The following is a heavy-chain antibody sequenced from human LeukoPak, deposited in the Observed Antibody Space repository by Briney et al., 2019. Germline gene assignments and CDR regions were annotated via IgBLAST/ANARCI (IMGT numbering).Heavy chain of an antibody. Sequence: ASVKVSCKASGYTFTSYGISWLRQAPGQGLEWMGWISAYNGNTNYAQKLQGRVTMTTDTSTSTAYMELRSLRYDDTAVYYCARGRGDFWSGYYREPFDYWGQGTLVTVSS. V-gene: IGHV1-18*01. CDR1: GYTFTSYG. CDR2: ISAYNGNT. CDR3: ARGRGDFWSGYYREPFDY. J-gene: IGHJ4*02. D-gene: IGHD3-3*01.